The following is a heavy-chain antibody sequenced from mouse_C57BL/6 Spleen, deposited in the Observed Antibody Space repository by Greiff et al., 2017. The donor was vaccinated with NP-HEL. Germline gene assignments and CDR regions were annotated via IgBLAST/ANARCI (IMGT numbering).Heavy chain of an antibody. J-gene: IGHJ4*01. V-gene: IGHV1-52*01. CDR3: ASGYGSSYDGDAMDY. CDR2: IDPSDSET. Sequence: VQLQQPGAELVRPGSSVKLSCKASGYTFTSYWMHWVKQRPIQGLEWIGNIDPSDSETHYNQKFKDKATLTVDKSSSTAYMQLSSLTSEDSAVYYCASGYGSSYDGDAMDYWGQGTSVTVSS. CDR1: GYTFTSYW. D-gene: IGHD1-1*01.